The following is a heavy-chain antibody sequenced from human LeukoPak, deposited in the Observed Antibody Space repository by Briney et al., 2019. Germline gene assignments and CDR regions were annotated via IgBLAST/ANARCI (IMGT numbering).Heavy chain of an antibody. J-gene: IGHJ4*02. CDR3: ARIFSAYLYYFDY. Sequence: GGSLRLSCAASGFTFSTYAMHWVRQAPGKGLEWVGLVTSNGRTKHYADSVKGRFTVSRDDSKNTLYLQMNSLGAEDTAVYYCARIFSAYLYYFDYWGQGTLVTVSS. CDR2: VTSNGRTK. D-gene: IGHD2-21*01. CDR1: GFTFSTYA. V-gene: IGHV3-30*04.